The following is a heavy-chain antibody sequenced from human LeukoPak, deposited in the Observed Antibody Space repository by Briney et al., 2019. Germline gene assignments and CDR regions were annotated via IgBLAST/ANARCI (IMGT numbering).Heavy chain of an antibody. CDR1: GGSISNYY. CDR2: IYFTGST. Sequence: NTSETLSLTCTVSGGSISNYYWSWIRQPPGRGLEWIGWIYFTGSTNYNPSLKNRVTMSLDTSKDQFSLKLTSMTAADTALYYCARDPGGRRHEPLHAFDMWGQGTVVTVSS. V-gene: IGHV4-59*01. CDR3: ARDPGGRRHEPLHAFDM. D-gene: IGHD1-14*01. J-gene: IGHJ3*02.